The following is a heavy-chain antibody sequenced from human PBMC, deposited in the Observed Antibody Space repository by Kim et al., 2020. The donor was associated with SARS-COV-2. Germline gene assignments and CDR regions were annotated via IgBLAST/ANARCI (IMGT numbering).Heavy chain of an antibody. CDR2: ISYDGNNK. Sequence: GGSLRLSCAASGFTFNSYGMHWVRQAPGKGLEWVAVISYDGNNKYYGDSVKGRFTISRDNSKNTLYLQMNSLRAEDTAVYYCGRDRGYCSGGSCYGLDYWRRGTLVTLAS. CDR3: GRDRGYCSGGSCYGLDY. CDR1: GFTFNSYG. D-gene: IGHD2-15*01. J-gene: IGHJ4*02. V-gene: IGHV3-33*05.